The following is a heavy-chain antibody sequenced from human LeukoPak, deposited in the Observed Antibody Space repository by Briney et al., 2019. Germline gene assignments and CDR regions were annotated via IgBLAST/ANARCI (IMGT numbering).Heavy chain of an antibody. CDR2: INGDGSMP. J-gene: IGHJ4*02. V-gene: IGHV3-74*01. CDR1: GFTFSNYW. D-gene: IGHD1-26*01. Sequence: PGGSLRLSCAASGFTFSNYWMHWVRQAPGKGLVWVSCINGDGSMPTYADSVKGRFTISRYNAKNTLSLQMNCLRAGDTGVYYCARDGGNYSPQDYWGQGTLVTVSS. CDR3: ARDGGNYSPQDY.